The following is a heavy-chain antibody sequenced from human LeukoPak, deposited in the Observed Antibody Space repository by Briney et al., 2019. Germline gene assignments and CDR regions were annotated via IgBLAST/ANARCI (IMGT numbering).Heavy chain of an antibody. CDR1: GFTFSTYG. J-gene: IGHJ4*02. V-gene: IGHV3-33*01. Sequence: GGSLRLSCAASGFTFSTYGMPWVRQAPGKGLEWVSDIWYNGNNKYYADSVKGRFTISRDNSKKTVYLQMNSLRVEDTAVYYCAREEGADGTSGINSWGQGTLVIVSS. CDR3: AREEGADGTSGINS. D-gene: IGHD4-23*01. CDR2: IWYNGNNK.